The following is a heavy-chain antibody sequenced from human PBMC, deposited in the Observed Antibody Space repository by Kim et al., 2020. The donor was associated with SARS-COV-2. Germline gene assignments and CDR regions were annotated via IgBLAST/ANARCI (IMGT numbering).Heavy chain of an antibody. Sequence: SETLSLTCAVYGGSFSGYYWSWIRQPPGKGLEWIGEINHSGSTNYNPSLKSRVTISVDTSKNQFSLKLSSVTAADTAVYYCARTNMVRGLYGMDVWGQGTTVTVSS. CDR3: ARTNMVRGLYGMDV. D-gene: IGHD3-10*01. V-gene: IGHV4-34*01. CDR1: GGSFSGYY. J-gene: IGHJ6*02. CDR2: INHSGST.